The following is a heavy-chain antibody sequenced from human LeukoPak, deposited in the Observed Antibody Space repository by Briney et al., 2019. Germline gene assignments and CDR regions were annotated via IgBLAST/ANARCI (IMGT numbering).Heavy chain of an antibody. Sequence: SVKVSCKTSGGTFSSYAISWVRRAPGQGLEWMGRSIPILGIANYAQKFQGRVTITADKSTSTAYMELSSLRSEDTAVYYCARDSGYDYVGYFDYWGQGTLVTVSS. CDR3: ARDSGYDYVGYFDY. V-gene: IGHV1-69*04. CDR1: GGTFSSYA. CDR2: SIPILGIA. J-gene: IGHJ4*02. D-gene: IGHD5-12*01.